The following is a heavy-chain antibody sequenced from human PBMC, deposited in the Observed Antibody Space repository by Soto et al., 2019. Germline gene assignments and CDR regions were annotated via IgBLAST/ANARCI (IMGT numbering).Heavy chain of an antibody. CDR1: GFTFSSYW. CDR2: INSDGSST. V-gene: IGHV3-74*01. CDR3: ARDRALEYSGFHP. J-gene: IGHJ5*02. Sequence: VQLVESGGGLVQPGGSLRLSCAASGFTFSSYWMHWVRQAPGKGLVWVSRINSDGSSTSYADSVKGRFTISRDNAKNTLYLEMNRLSAEDTAVYYCARDRALEYSGFHPSGQGTLVAVSS. D-gene: IGHD6-6*01.